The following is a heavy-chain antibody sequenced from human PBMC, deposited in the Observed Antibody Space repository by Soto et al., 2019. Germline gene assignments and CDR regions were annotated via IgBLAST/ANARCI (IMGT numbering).Heavy chain of an antibody. V-gene: IGHV4-4*07. D-gene: IGHD1-26*01. J-gene: IGHJ6*02. CDR2: IYTSGST. Sequence: PSETLSLTCTVSGGSISSYYWSWIRQPAGKGLEWIGRIYTSGSTNLNPSLKSRVTMSLDTSKKQFSLKLSSVTAADTAVYYCARSIVGTTRYNSGTDVWGQGTTVTVSS. CDR3: ARSIVGTTRYNSGTDV. CDR1: GGSISSYY.